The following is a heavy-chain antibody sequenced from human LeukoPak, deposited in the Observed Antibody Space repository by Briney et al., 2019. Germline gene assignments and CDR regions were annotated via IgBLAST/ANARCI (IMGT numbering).Heavy chain of an antibody. V-gene: IGHV3-30-3*01. Sequence: GGSLRLSCAASGFTFSSYAMHWVRQAPGKGLEWVAVISYDGSNKYYADSVKGRFTISRDNSKNTLYLQMNSLRAEDTAVYYCARDSGHYGSGSYYPDYWGQGTLVTVSS. J-gene: IGHJ4*02. CDR1: GFTFSSYA. CDR3: ARDSGHYGSGSYYPDY. CDR2: ISYDGSNK. D-gene: IGHD3-10*01.